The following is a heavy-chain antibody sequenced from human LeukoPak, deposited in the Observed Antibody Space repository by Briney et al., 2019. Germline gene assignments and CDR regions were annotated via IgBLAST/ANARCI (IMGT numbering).Heavy chain of an antibody. CDR1: GDSITYYY. Sequence: SETLSLTCTVPGDSITYYYWSWIRQAPGKGLEWIGYVYYTGTTNYNPSLKSRLTISLDTSNNQFSLKLSSVTAADTAVYYCATGRVYYGSEFWGQGTLVTVSS. J-gene: IGHJ4*02. CDR2: VYYTGTT. D-gene: IGHD3-10*01. V-gene: IGHV4-59*01. CDR3: ATGRVYYGSEF.